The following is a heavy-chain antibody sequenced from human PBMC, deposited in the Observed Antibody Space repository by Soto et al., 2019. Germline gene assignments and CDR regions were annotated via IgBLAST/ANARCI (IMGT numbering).Heavy chain of an antibody. Sequence: SLRLSCAASGFTFSSYGMHWVRQAAGKGLEWVAVIWYDGSNKYYADSVKGRFTISRDNSKNTLYLQMNSLRAEDTAVYYCARDGLYGGNYYYGMDVWGQGTTVTVSS. CDR3: ARDGLYGGNYYYGMDV. CDR1: GFTFSSYG. D-gene: IGHD4-17*01. V-gene: IGHV3-33*01. J-gene: IGHJ6*02. CDR2: IWYDGSNK.